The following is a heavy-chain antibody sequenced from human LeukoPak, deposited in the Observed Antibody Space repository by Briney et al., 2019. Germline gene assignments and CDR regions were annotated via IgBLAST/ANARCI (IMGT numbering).Heavy chain of an antibody. Sequence: ASVNVSCTASGYTFTSYDINWVRQATGQGLEWMGWMNANSGNTGYAQKFQGRVTMTRNTAITTAYMELSRLRSEDTAVYYCARGSPQTMIDNWGQGTLVTVSS. CDR2: MNANSGNT. V-gene: IGHV1-8*01. CDR1: GYTFTSYD. J-gene: IGHJ4*02. CDR3: ARGSPQTMIDN. D-gene: IGHD3-22*01.